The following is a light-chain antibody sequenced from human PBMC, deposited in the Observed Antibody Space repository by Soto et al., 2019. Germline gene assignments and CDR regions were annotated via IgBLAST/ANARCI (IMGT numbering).Light chain of an antibody. J-gene: IGKJ1*01. CDR3: QQYGSSRWT. CDR2: EAS. V-gene: IGKV3-11*01. Sequence: EIVLTQSPGTLSLSPGERATLSCRASRSVTTFLAWYQQRPGQAPRLLVSEASNRAAGIPARFSGSGSGTDFTLTISSLEPEDFAVYYCQQYGSSRWTFGQGTKVDIK. CDR1: RSVTTF.